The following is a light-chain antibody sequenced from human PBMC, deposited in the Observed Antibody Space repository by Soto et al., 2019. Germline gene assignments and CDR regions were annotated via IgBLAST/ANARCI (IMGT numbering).Light chain of an antibody. V-gene: IGKV3-11*01. CDR3: QQRTNWPWT. J-gene: IGKJ1*01. CDR2: GAS. CDR1: QSVSSY. Sequence: EIVLTQSPATLSLSPGERATLSCRASQSVSSYLVWYQQKPGQAPRLLIYGASNMATDIPARFSGSGSGKDFTLTISSLEPEDFAVYYCQQRTNWPWTFGQGTEVEL.